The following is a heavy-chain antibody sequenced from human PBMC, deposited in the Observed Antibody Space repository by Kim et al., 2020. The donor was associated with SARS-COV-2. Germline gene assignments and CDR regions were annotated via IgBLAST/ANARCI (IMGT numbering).Heavy chain of an antibody. Sequence: ADSEMGRFTISRDNYKNSLDLQMNSLGAEDTAVYYCARDPSYDILTGYPNYWGQGTLVTVSS. V-gene: IGHV3-30*07. D-gene: IGHD3-9*01. CDR3: ARDPSYDILTGYPNY. J-gene: IGHJ4*02.